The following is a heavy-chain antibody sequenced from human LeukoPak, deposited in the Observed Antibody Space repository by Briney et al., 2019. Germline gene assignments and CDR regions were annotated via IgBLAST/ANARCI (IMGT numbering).Heavy chain of an antibody. CDR2: INYSGST. V-gene: IGHV4-59*08. CDR3: ARHASSWYFDY. Sequence: SQTLSLTCTVSGGSISNYYWSWIRQPPGKGLEWIAYINYSGSTNYNPSLKSRVTISVDTSKNQFSLKLSSVTAADTAVYYCARHASSWYFDYWGQGTLVTVSS. J-gene: IGHJ4*02. D-gene: IGHD6-13*01. CDR1: GGSISNYY.